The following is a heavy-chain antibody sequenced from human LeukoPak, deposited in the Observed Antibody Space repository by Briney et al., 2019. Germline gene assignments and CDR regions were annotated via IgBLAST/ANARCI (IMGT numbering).Heavy chain of an antibody. CDR1: GYTLTKLS. CDR3: APYYYDSSGYYFSY. V-gene: IGHV1-24*01. J-gene: IGHJ4*02. D-gene: IGHD3-22*01. CDR2: FDPEDGET. Sequence: ASVKVSCKVSGYTLTKLSMHWVRQAPGKGLEGVGGFDPEDGETIYAQKFQGRVTMTEDTSTDTAYMELSSLRSEDTAVYYCAPYYYDSSGYYFSYWGQGTLVTVPS.